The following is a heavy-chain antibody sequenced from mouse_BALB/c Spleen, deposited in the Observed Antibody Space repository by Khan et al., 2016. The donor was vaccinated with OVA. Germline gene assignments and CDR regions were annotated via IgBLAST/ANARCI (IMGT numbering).Heavy chain of an antibody. CDR2: ISYSGST. J-gene: IGHJ4*01. CDR1: GYSITSNYA. D-gene: IGHD1-1*01. CDR3: AREDYYGYAMDY. V-gene: IGHV3-2*02. Sequence: EVPLVASGPGLVKPSQSLSLTCTVTGYSITSNYAWNWIRQFPGNKLEWMGYISYSGSTNYNPSLKSRISITRAPSKNKFFLPFNSVTTEDTATYYCAREDYYGYAMDYWGQGTSITVSS.